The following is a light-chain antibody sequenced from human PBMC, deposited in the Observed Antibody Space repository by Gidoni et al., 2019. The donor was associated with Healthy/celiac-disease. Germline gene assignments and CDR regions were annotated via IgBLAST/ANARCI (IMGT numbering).Light chain of an antibody. Sequence: EIVLKQSPGTLSLSPGERATLSCRASQSVSSSYLAWYQQKPGQAPRLLIYGASIRATGIPDRFSGSGSGTDFTLTISRLAPDDFAVYYCQQYGSSSWTFGQGTKVEIK. CDR2: GAS. CDR1: QSVSSSY. J-gene: IGKJ1*01. CDR3: QQYGSSSWT. V-gene: IGKV3-20*01.